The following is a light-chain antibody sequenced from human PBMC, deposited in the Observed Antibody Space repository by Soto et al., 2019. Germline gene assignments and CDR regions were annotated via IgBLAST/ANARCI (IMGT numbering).Light chain of an antibody. V-gene: IGLV2-23*01. CDR1: SGDVGNYNL. J-gene: IGLJ2*01. Sequence: QSALTPPASVSGSPGQSITISCTGTSGDVGNYNLVSWYQQHPGKAPKLMIYEGTKRPSGVSNRFSGSKSGNTASRTISGLQAEDEADYYCCSYAGSSTVFGGGTKLTVL. CDR3: CSYAGSSTV. CDR2: EGT.